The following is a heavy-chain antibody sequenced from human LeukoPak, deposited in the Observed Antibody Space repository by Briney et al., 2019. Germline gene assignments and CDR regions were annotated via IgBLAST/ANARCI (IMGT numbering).Heavy chain of an antibody. D-gene: IGHD1-14*01. CDR2: INPNVGST. CDR3: ARGRYNTSPFDF. V-gene: IGHV1-46*01. CDR1: GYTFTSYY. Sequence: ASVKVSCKASGYTFTSYYIHWVRQAPGQGLECMGIINPNVGSTTYAQKFQGRVAMTRDTSTSTVYMELSSLRSEDTAVYYCARGRYNTSPFDFWGQGSQVTVSS. J-gene: IGHJ4*02.